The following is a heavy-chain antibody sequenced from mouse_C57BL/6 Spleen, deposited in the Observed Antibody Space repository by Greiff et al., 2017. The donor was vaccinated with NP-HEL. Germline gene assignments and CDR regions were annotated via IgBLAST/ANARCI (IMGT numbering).Heavy chain of an antibody. CDR3: ARDYDYDGAMDY. J-gene: IGHJ4*01. CDR1: GYTFTSYW. Sequence: QVQLQQPGAELVKPGASVKMSCTASGYTFTSYWITWVSQRPGQGLEWIGDIYPGSGSTNYNEKFKSKATLTVDTSSSTAYMQLSSLTSEDAAVNYCARDYDYDGAMDYWGQGTSVTVSA. V-gene: IGHV1-55*01. CDR2: IYPGSGST. D-gene: IGHD2-4*01.